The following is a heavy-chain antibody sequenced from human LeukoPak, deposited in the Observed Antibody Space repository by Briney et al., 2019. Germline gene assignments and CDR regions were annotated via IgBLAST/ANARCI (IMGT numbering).Heavy chain of an antibody. D-gene: IGHD2-2*02. CDR1: GYSFTSYW. J-gene: IGHJ3*02. CDR3: ARAIPLYCSSTSCYSPVGAFDI. V-gene: IGHV5-51*01. Sequence: GESLKISCKGSGYSFTSYWIGWVRQMPGKGLEWMGIIYPGDSDTRYSPSFQGQVTISADKSISTAYLQWSSLKASDTAMYYCARAIPLYCSSTSCYSPVGAFDIWGQGTMVTVSS. CDR2: IYPGDSDT.